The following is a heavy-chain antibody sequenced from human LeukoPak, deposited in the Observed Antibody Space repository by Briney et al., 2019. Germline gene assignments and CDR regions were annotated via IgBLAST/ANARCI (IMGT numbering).Heavy chain of an antibody. CDR3: ARSLYGDDNYYYYYMDV. V-gene: IGHV1-2*02. CDR2: INPNSGGT. CDR1: GYTFTGYY. D-gene: IGHD4-17*01. Sequence: ASVKVSCKASGYTFTGYYMHWVRQAPGQGLEWMGWINPNSGGTNYAQKFQGRVTMTRDTSISTAYMELSRLRSDDTAVYYCARSLYGDDNYYYYYMDVWGKGTTVTVSS. J-gene: IGHJ6*03.